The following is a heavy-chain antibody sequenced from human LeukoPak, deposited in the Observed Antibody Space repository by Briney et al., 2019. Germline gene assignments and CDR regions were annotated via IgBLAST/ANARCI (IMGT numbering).Heavy chain of an antibody. V-gene: IGHV1-18*01. D-gene: IGHD1-26*01. CDR3: AREEIVGATGPDY. J-gene: IGHJ4*02. Sequence: ASVKVSCKASGYTFTSYGISWVRQAPGQGLEWMGWISAYNGNTNYAQKLQGRVTMTRDTSISTAYMELSRLRSDDTAVYYCAREEIVGATGPDYWGQGTLVTVSS. CDR1: GYTFTSYG. CDR2: ISAYNGNT.